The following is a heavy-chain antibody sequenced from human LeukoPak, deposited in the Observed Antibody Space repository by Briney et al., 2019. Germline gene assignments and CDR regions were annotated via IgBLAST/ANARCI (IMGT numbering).Heavy chain of an antibody. CDR2: INHSGST. J-gene: IGHJ5*02. CDR3: ATYIAAAGYNWFDP. CDR1: GGSFSGYY. V-gene: IGHV4-34*01. D-gene: IGHD6-13*01. Sequence: SETLSLTCAVYGGSFSGYYWSWIRQPPGKGLEWIGEINHSGSTNYNPSLKSRVTISVDTSKNQFSLKLSSVTAADTAVYYRATYIAAAGYNWFDPWGQGTLVTVSS.